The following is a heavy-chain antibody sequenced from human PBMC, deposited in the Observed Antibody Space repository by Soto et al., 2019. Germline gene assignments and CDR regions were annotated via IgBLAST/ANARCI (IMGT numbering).Heavy chain of an antibody. CDR3: ASAITGYYYYGMDV. CDR2: INHSGST. CDR1: GGSFSGYY. V-gene: IGHV4-34*01. Sequence: SETLSLTCAVYGGSFSGYYWTWIRQPPGTGLEWIGEINHSGSTNYNPSLKSRVTISVDRSKNQFSLKLSSVTAADTAVYYCASAITGYYYYGMDVWGQGTTVTVSS. D-gene: IGHD2-21*01. J-gene: IGHJ6*02.